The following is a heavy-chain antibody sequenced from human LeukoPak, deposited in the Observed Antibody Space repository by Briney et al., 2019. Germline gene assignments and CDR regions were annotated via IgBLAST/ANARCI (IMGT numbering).Heavy chain of an antibody. Sequence: GGSLRLSCAVSGITLSNYGMSWVRQAPGKGLDWVAGISDSGGRTKYADSVKGRVTISRDNPKNALFLQMNSLRPEDTAVYFCAKRGVVIRVILVGFHKEANYFDSWGQGALVTVSS. CDR2: ISDSGGRT. D-gene: IGHD3-22*01. CDR3: AKRGVVIRVILVGFHKEANYFDS. J-gene: IGHJ4*02. CDR1: GITLSNYG. V-gene: IGHV3-23*01.